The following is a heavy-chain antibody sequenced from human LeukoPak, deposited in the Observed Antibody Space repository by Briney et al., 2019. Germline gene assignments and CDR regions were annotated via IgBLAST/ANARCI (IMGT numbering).Heavy chain of an antibody. J-gene: IGHJ3*02. D-gene: IGHD3-22*01. Sequence: ASVKVSCKASGYTVTSYYMHWVRQTPGQGLEWMGRINPNSGGTNYAQKFQGRVTMTRDTSISTAYMELSRLRSDDTAVYYCAREPPHYYDSSGYHIWGQGTMVTVSS. CDR2: INPNSGGT. V-gene: IGHV1-2*06. CDR1: GYTVTSYY. CDR3: AREPPHYYDSSGYHI.